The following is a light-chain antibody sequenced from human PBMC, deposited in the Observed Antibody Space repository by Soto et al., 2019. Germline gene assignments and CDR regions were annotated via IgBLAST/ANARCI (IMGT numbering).Light chain of an antibody. Sequence: EVGFTHCPVTLSITPGERATLARRASQRVRSSYLAWYQQKPGQAPRLLIYGASTRATGIPDRFSGSGSGTDFTLTISRLEPEDFAVYYCQQYGSSPRFTFGPGTKVDIK. CDR3: QQYGSSPRFT. V-gene: IGKV3-20*01. CDR1: QRVRSSY. J-gene: IGKJ3*01. CDR2: GAS.